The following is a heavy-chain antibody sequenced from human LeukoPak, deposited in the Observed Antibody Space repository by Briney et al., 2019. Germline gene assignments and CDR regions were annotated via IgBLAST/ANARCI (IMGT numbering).Heavy chain of an antibody. V-gene: IGHV1-69*04. CDR2: IIPILGIA. CDR3: ARGIVVVPAAIPVDAFDI. J-gene: IGHJ3*02. D-gene: IGHD2-2*02. Sequence: ASVKVSCKASGGTFSSYAISWVRQAPGQGLEWMGRIIPILGIANYAQKFQGRVTITADKSTSTAYMELSSLGSEDTAVYYCARGIVVVPAAIPVDAFDIWGQGTMVTVSS. CDR1: GGTFSSYA.